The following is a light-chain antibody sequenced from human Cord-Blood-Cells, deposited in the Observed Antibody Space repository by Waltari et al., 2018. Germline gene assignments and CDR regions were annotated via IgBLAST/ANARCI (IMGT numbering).Light chain of an antibody. CDR2: RKN. CDR3: AAWGDSLSGVV. J-gene: IGLJ2*01. CDR1: SSNNGSNY. Sequence: QSVLTQPPSASGTPGQRVTIACSGSSSNNGSNYVYWYQQLPGTAPKLLIYRKNQRPSGVPDRFSGSKSGTAAALAISGLRSEDEADYYCAAWGDSLSGVVFGGGTKLTVL. V-gene: IGLV1-47*01.